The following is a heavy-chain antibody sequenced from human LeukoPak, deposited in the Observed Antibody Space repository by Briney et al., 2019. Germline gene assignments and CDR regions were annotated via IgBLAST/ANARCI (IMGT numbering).Heavy chain of an antibody. D-gene: IGHD2-15*01. CDR2: ISYDGSNK. CDR1: GFTFSSYA. V-gene: IGHV3-30-3*01. CDR3: AREAQYCSGGSCNYYYGMDV. Sequence: GGSLRLSRAASGFTFSSYAMHWVRQAPGKGLEWVAVISYDGSNKYYADSVKGRFTISRDNSKNTLYLQMNSLRAEDTAVYYCAREAQYCSGGSCNYYYGMDVWGQGTTVTVSS. J-gene: IGHJ6*02.